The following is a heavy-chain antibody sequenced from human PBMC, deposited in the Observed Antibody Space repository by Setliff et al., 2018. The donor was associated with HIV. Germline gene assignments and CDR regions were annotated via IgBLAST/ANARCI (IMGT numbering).Heavy chain of an antibody. D-gene: IGHD3-10*01. Sequence: SETLSLTCTVSGGSISRGGYYWSWIRQQPEKGLEWIGYIYYGGSAYYNPSLKSRVTRALDTSKNQFSLKLTSMTAADTAVYYCAREWRGRYYYYMDVWGKGTTVTVSS. CDR2: IYYGGSA. J-gene: IGHJ6*03. V-gene: IGHV4-31*03. CDR1: GGSISRGGYY. CDR3: AREWRGRYYYYMDV.